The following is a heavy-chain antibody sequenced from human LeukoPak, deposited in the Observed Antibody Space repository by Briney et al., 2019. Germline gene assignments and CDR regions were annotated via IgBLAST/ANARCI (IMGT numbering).Heavy chain of an antibody. CDR3: ASGNFDFWSGPNDY. CDR2: ISSSSSYI. Sequence: PGGSLRLSCAASGFTFSSYSMNWVRQAPGKGLKWVSSISSSSSYIYYADSVKGRFTISRDNAKNSLYLQMNSLRAEDTAVYYCASGNFDFWSGPNDYWGQGTLVTVPS. J-gene: IGHJ4*02. V-gene: IGHV3-21*01. CDR1: GFTFSSYS. D-gene: IGHD3-3*01.